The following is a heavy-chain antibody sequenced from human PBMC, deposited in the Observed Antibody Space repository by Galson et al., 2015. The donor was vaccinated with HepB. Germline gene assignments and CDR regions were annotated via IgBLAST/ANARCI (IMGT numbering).Heavy chain of an antibody. V-gene: IGHV3-23*01. D-gene: IGHD2-15*01. J-gene: IGHJ4*02. Sequence: SLRLSCAASGFTFSSYAMSWVRQAPGKGLEWVSTISGSGGSTYYADFVKGRFTISRDNSKNTLYLQMNSLRAEDTAVYYCAKDSRDCSGGVCYFDYWGQGTLVTVSS. CDR2: ISGSGGST. CDR3: AKDSRDCSGGVCYFDY. CDR1: GFTFSSYA.